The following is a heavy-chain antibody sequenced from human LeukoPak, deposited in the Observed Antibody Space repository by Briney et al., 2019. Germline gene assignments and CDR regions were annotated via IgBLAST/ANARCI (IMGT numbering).Heavy chain of an antibody. CDR2: IYHSGST. D-gene: IGHD2-2*02. CDR3: ASAYCSTTTCYTGDY. Sequence: SQTLSLTCTVSGGSIRSGGHYWSWVRQPPGKGLEWIGYIYHSGSTYYNPSLKSRVTISVDRSKNQFSLNLSFVTAADTALYYCASAYCSTTTCYTGDYWGQGILVTVSS. CDR1: GGSIRSGGHY. V-gene: IGHV4-30-2*01. J-gene: IGHJ4*02.